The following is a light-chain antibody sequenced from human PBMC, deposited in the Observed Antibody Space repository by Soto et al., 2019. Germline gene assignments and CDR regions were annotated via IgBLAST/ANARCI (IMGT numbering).Light chain of an antibody. J-gene: IGKJ4*01. V-gene: IGKV3-20*01. CDR2: GAS. CDR3: QHYVTWPLT. CDR1: QSVTSNY. Sequence: EIVLTQSPGTLSLSPGEGATLSCRASQSVTSNYLAWYQQKPGQAPRLLISGASSRATGVPARFSGSRSGAEFTLTISSLQSEDFAVYYCQHYVTWPLTFGGGTKVDI.